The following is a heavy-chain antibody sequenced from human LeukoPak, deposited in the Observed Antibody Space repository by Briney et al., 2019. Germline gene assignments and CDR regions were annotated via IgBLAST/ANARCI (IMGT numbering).Heavy chain of an antibody. CDR1: GYTFTGYY. CDR2: INPNSGGA. J-gene: IGHJ4*02. V-gene: IGHV1-2*02. Sequence: ASVKVSCKASGYTFTGYYMHWVRQAPGQGLEWVGWINPNSGGANYAQKFQGRVIMTRDTSISTAYMELSRLRSDDTAVYYCARAYNILTGELDSWGQGTLLTVST. D-gene: IGHD3-9*01. CDR3: ARAYNILTGELDS.